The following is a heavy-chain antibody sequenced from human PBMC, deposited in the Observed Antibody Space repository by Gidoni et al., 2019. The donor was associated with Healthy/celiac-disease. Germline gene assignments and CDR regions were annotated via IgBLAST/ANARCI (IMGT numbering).Heavy chain of an antibody. V-gene: IGHV4-30-4*01. D-gene: IGHD3-22*01. Sequence: QVQLQESGPGLVKPSQTLSLTCTVSGGSISSGAYYWSWIRQPPGKGLEWLGYIYYSGSTYYNPSLKSRVTISVDTSKNQFSLKLSSVTAADTAVYYCARADYYDSSGYYYYFDYWGQGTLVTVSS. CDR1: GGSISSGAYY. CDR2: IYYSGST. J-gene: IGHJ4*02. CDR3: ARADYYDSSGYYYYFDY.